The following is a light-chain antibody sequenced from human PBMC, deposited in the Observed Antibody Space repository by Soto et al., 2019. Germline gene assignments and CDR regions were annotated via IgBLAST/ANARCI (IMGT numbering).Light chain of an antibody. CDR3: SSYAGSNNYV. Sequence: QSVLTQPPSASGSPGQSVTISCTGTSSDVGGYKYVSWYQQYPSKAPKLMIYEVSKRPSGVPDRFSGSKSGDTASLTVSGLQAEDEADYYCSSYAGSNNYVFGTGTKVTVL. CDR2: EVS. J-gene: IGLJ1*01. V-gene: IGLV2-8*01. CDR1: SSDVGGYKY.